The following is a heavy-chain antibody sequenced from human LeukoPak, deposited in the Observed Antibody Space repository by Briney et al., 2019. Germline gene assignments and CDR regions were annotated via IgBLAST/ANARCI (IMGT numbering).Heavy chain of an antibody. J-gene: IGHJ4*02. V-gene: IGHV3-30*18. CDR2: ISYDGSTK. D-gene: IGHD3-9*01. CDR3: AKDGERYFDRGVDY. Sequence: GGSLRLSCAASGFIFSSYGMHWVRQAPGKGLEWVAVISYDGSTKYYADSVKGRFTISRDNSKNTLYLQVNSLRPEDTAVYYCAKDGERYFDRGVDYWGQGTLVTVSS. CDR1: GFIFSSYG.